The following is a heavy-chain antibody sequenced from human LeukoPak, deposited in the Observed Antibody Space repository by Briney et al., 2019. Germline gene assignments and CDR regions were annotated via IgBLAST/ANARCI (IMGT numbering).Heavy chain of an antibody. V-gene: IGHV3-23*01. D-gene: IGHD1-1*01. CDR1: GFNFSSYG. CDR2: ISGSGGST. J-gene: IGHJ4*02. Sequence: GGSLRLSCAASGFNFSSYGMSWVRQAPGKGLEWVSAISGSGGSTYYADSVKGRFTISRDNAKNLLSLQMDSLRVEDTAIYYCARDPRTVQIWGQGTLVTVSS. CDR3: ARDPRTVQI.